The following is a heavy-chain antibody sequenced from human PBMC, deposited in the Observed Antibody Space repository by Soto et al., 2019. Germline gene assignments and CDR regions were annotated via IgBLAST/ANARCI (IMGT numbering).Heavy chain of an antibody. CDR1: GFTFSSYA. V-gene: IGHV3-30-3*01. CDR2: ISYDGSNK. CDR3: ARDSHFDP. Sequence: QVQLVESGGGVVQPGRSLRLSCAASGFTFSSYAKHWVRQAPGKGLEWVAVISYDGSNKYYADSVKGRFTISRDNSKNTLYLQMNSLRAEDTAVYYCARDSHFDPWGQGTLVTVSS. J-gene: IGHJ5*02.